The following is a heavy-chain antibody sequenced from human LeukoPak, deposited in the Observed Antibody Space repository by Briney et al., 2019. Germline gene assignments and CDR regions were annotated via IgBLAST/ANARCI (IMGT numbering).Heavy chain of an antibody. Sequence: SETLSLTCTVSGGSISSGGYYWSWIRQPPGKGLEWIGNIYHSGSTYYNPSLKSRVTISVDRSKNQFSLKLSSVTAADTAVYYCARPSSSWAFDYWGQGTLVTVSS. CDR3: ARPSSSWAFDY. CDR1: GGSISSGGYY. V-gene: IGHV4-30-2*01. J-gene: IGHJ4*02. D-gene: IGHD6-13*01. CDR2: IYHSGST.